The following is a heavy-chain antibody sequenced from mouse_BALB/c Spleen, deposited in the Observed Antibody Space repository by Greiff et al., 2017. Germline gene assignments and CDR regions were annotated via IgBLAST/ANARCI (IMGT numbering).Heavy chain of an antibody. V-gene: IGHV1-7*01. CDR3: ERPNYCGSSLFAY. CDR2: INPSTGYT. J-gene: IGHJ3*01. D-gene: IGHD1-1*01. CDR1: GYTFTSYW. Sequence: QVHVKQSGAELAKPGASVKMSCKASGYTFTSYWMHWVKQRPGQGLEWIGYINPSTGYTEYNQKFKDKATLTADKSSSTAYMQLSSLTSEDSAVYFCERPNYCGSSLFAYWGQGTLVTVSA.